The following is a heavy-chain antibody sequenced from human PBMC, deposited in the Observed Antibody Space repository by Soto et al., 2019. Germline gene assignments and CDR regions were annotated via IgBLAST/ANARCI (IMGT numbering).Heavy chain of an antibody. CDR1: GFSFRTYA. Sequence: PGGSLRLSCTASGFSFRTYAIYWVRQAPGKGLEWVAIISYDGSNAQYADSVKGRFTVARDNSKNTLYLQMHSLTAEDTAVYYCARDGGGFGELLLNSYDAFDLWGQGKLVTVSS. CDR2: ISYDGSNA. V-gene: IGHV3-30*04. J-gene: IGHJ3*01. CDR3: ARDGGGFGELLLNSYDAFDL. D-gene: IGHD3-10*01.